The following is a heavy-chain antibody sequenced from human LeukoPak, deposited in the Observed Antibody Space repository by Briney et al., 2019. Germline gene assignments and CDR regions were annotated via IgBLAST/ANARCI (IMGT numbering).Heavy chain of an antibody. CDR3: ARGWRGDHFDY. D-gene: IGHD3-10*01. CDR1: GGSISGHY. J-gene: IGHJ4*02. CDR2: ICYSENT. Sequence: SETLSLTCAVSGGSISGHYWSWIRQPSGKGLEWIGYICYSENTRYNPSLKSRVTISADTSKNQVSLELTSVTAADTAVYYCARGWRGDHFDYWGQGTLVTVSS. V-gene: IGHV4-59*11.